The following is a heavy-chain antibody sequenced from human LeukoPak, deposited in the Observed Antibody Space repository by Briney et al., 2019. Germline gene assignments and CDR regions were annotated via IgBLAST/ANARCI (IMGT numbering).Heavy chain of an antibody. CDR3: ARVIMVRGVIDYFDY. J-gene: IGHJ4*02. CDR2: IYHSGST. Sequence: SETLSLTCTVSGGSISSGDYYWSWIRQPPGKGLEWIGYIYHSGSTYYNPSLKSRVTISVDRSKNQFSLKLSSVTAADTAVYYCARVIMVRGVIDYFDYWGQGTLVTVSS. V-gene: IGHV4-30-2*01. D-gene: IGHD3-10*01. CDR1: GGSISSGDYY.